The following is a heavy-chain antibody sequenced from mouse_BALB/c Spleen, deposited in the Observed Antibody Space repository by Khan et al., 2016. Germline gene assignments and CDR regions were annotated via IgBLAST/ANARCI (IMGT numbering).Heavy chain of an antibody. J-gene: IGHJ2*01. CDR2: IYPGSDNT. V-gene: IGHV1-76*01. Sequence: QVQLQQSGAELARPGASVKLSCTASGYTFTDYYINWVKQRTGQGLEWIGEIYPGSDNTYYNERFKGQATLTADKSSSTAYMQLSSLTSEDSAVYFCARGGVNSDYWGQGTTLTVSS. CDR1: GYTFTDYY. CDR3: ARGGVNSDY. D-gene: IGHD1-3*01.